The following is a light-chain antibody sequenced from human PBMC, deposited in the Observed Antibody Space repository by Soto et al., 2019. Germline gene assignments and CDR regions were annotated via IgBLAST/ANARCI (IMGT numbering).Light chain of an antibody. CDR3: QKYSSAPCT. J-gene: IGKJ1*01. V-gene: IGKV1-27*01. Sequence: DIQMTKSPSSLSASVGDRVTITCRASQGISNSLAWYQQKPGKVPKLLIYAASTLQSGVPSRFSGSGSGTDVNLTISSLQPEDVATYYCQKYSSAPCTFGQGTNVEIK. CDR1: QGISNS. CDR2: AAS.